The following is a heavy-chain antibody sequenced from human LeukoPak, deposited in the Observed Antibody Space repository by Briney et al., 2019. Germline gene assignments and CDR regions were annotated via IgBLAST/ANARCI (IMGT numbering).Heavy chain of an antibody. D-gene: IGHD3-10*01. CDR1: GFTFNNYG. Sequence: GGSLRLSCAASGFTFNNYGMSWVRQAPGKGLEWVSFISGSGGNTYYTDSVKGRFTISRDNSKNTLYLQMNSLKAEDTAVYYCAKALDYYGSGSYSYWGQGTLVTVSS. CDR3: AKALDYYGSGSYSY. V-gene: IGHV3-23*01. CDR2: ISGSGGNT. J-gene: IGHJ4*02.